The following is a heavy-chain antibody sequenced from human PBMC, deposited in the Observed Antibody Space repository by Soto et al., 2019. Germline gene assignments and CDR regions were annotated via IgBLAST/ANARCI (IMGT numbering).Heavy chain of an antibody. CDR3: SRGYRSSWYVY. Sequence: GASVKVSCKASGYTFTSYGISWVRQAPGQGLERMGWISAYNGNTNYAQKLQGRVTMTTDTSTSTAYMELRSLRSDDSVLYYCSRGYRSSWYVYWGQGTLVTVSS. D-gene: IGHD6-13*01. CDR1: GYTFTSYG. V-gene: IGHV1-18*01. J-gene: IGHJ4*02. CDR2: ISAYNGNT.